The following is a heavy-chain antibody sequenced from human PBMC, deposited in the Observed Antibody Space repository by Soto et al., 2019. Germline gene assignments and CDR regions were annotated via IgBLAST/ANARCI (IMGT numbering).Heavy chain of an antibody. D-gene: IGHD1-26*01. J-gene: IGHJ3*02. CDR3: ARDQDSGSYPTHAFDI. V-gene: IGHV3-11*05. CDR2: ISSSSSYT. CDR1: GFTFDDYG. Sequence: PGGSLRLSCAASGFTFDDYGMSWIRQAPGKGLEWVSYISSSSSYTNYADSVKGRFTISRDNAKNSLYLQMNSLRAEDTAVYYCARDQDSGSYPTHAFDIWGQGTMVTVSS.